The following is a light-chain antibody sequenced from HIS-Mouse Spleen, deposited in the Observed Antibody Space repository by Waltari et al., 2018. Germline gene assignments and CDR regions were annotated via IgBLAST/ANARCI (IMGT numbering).Light chain of an antibody. CDR2: GAS. J-gene: IGKJ4*01. CDR3: QQYTNWPPLS. Sequence: EIVMRQYLDKMYETKGERANLYCRASQSVSSNLAWYQQKPGQAPRLLIYGASTRATGIPARFSGSASGTEFTLTISSMQSEDFAVYYCQQYTNWPPLSFCVVTKVEIK. V-gene: IGKV3-15*01. CDR1: QSVSSN.